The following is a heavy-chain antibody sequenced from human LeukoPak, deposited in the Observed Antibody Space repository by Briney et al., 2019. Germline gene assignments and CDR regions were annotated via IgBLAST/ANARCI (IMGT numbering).Heavy chain of an antibody. CDR2: INPSVGST. V-gene: IGHV1-46*01. D-gene: IGHD3-3*01. J-gene: IGHJ4*02. CDR3: VRGGYDFSSGYYPSR. CDR1: GYTFTTYY. Sequence: ASVSVSCTASGYTFTTYYMNWVRQAPGQGFEWMGIINPSVGSTSYAQKFQGRITMTRDMSTSTVYMELSSVRSEDTAVYYCVRGGYDFSSGYYPSRWGQGTLVTVSS.